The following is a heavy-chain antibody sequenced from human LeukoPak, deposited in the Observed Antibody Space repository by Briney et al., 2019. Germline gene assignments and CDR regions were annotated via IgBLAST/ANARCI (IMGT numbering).Heavy chain of an antibody. J-gene: IGHJ6*03. CDR2: IYYSGST. V-gene: IGHV4-59*01. Sequence: PSETLSLTCTVSGGSISSYYWSWIRQPPGKGLEWIGYIYYSGSTNYNPSLKGRVTISVDTSKNQFSLKLSSVTAADTAVYYCAGQYYYGSGSSSMDVWGKGTTVTVSS. D-gene: IGHD3-10*01. CDR3: AGQYYYGSGSSSMDV. CDR1: GGSISSYY.